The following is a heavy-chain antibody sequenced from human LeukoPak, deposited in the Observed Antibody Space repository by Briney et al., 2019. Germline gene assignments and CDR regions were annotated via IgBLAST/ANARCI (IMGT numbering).Heavy chain of an antibody. V-gene: IGHV4-59*01. J-gene: IGHJ3*02. Sequence: TSETLSLTCTVSGGSISSYYWSWIRQPPGKGLEWIGYIYYSGSTNYNPSLKSRVTISVDTSKNQFSLKLSSVTAADTAVYYCARDVLRGCAFDIWGQGTMVTVSS. D-gene: IGHD5-12*01. CDR2: IYYSGST. CDR1: GGSISSYY. CDR3: ARDVLRGCAFDI.